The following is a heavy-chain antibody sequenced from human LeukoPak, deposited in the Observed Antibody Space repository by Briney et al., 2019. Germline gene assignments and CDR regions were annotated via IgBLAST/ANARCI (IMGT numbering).Heavy chain of an antibody. CDR1: GYTFINYG. D-gene: IGHD3-22*01. V-gene: IGHV1-18*01. Sequence: ASVKVSCKASGYTFINYGISWVRQAPGQGLEWMGWISAHNGNTIYAQKLQGRVTMTTDTSTNTAYMELRSLRSDDTAVYYCARDLRYYDPSGYPWGQGTLVTVSS. J-gene: IGHJ5*02. CDR3: ARDLRYYDPSGYP. CDR2: ISAHNGNT.